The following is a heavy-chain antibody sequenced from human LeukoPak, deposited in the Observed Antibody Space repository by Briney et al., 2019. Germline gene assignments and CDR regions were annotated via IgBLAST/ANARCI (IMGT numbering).Heavy chain of an antibody. V-gene: IGHV4-39*01. J-gene: IGHJ2*01. Sequence: PSESLSLTCTVSGGPISSSSYYWGWTRQPPGKGLECIRSIYYSGSTYYNPSLKSRVTISVDTSKNQSFLKLTSVTAADTAVYSCASLPYGSGKGFDLWGRGTLVTVSS. CDR2: IYYSGST. CDR1: GGPISSSSYY. CDR3: ASLPYGSGKGFDL. D-gene: IGHD3-10*01.